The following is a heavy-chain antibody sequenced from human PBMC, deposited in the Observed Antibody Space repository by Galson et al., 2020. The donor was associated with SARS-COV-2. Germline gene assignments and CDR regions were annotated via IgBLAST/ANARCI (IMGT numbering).Heavy chain of an antibody. CDR2: FFYSGRT. D-gene: IGHD5-18*01. CDR1: GGSISSNSYS. V-gene: IGHV4-39*07. Sequence: SETLSLTCTVSGGSISSNSYSWGWIRQPPGKGLEWIGSFFYSGRTYYNPSLKSRVTISVDTSKNQFSLKLTSVTAADTAVYSCARDLGYTYGRQTIFDYWGQGTLVTVSS. J-gene: IGHJ4*02. CDR3: ARDLGYTYGRQTIFDY.